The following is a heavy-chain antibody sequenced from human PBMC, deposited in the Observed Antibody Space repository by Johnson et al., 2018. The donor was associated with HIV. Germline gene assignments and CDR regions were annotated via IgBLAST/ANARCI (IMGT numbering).Heavy chain of an antibody. CDR1: GFTFSSYA. CDR2: ISYDGSNK. Sequence: VLLLESGGGVVQPGRSLRLSCAASGFTFSSYAMHWVRQAPGKGLEWVAVISYDGSNKYYADSVKGRFTISRDNSKNTLYLQMNSLRAEDTAVYYCARGRARAFDIWGQGTMITVSS. V-gene: IGHV3-30-3*01. D-gene: IGHD5-12*01. CDR3: ARGRARAFDI. J-gene: IGHJ3*02.